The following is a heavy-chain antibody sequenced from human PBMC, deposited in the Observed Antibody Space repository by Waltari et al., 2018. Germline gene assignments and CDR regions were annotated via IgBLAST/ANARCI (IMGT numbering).Heavy chain of an antibody. Sequence: QVQLQESGPGLVKPSETLSLTCTVSGGSISSYYWSWIRQPAGKGLEWIGRIYTSGSTNYNPSRKSRVTMSVDTSKNQFSLKLSSVTAADTAVYYCARGYCSGGSCSPIYYYYGMDVWGQGTTVTVSS. CDR1: GGSISSYY. J-gene: IGHJ6*02. CDR3: ARGYCSGGSCSPIYYYYGMDV. D-gene: IGHD2-15*01. V-gene: IGHV4-4*07. CDR2: IYTSGST.